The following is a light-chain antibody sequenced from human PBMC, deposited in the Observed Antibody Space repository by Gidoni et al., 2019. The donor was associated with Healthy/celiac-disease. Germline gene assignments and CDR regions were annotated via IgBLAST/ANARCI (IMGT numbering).Light chain of an antibody. V-gene: IGLV2-14*01. Sequence: QSALTQPASASGSPGQSITISCTGTSSDVGGYNYVSWYQQHPGKAPKLMIYEVSTRPSGVSNRFSGSKSGNTASLTISGLQAEDEADYYCSSYTSSSTRVFGGGTKLTVL. CDR1: SSDVGGYNY. CDR2: EVS. J-gene: IGLJ2*01. CDR3: SSYTSSSTRV.